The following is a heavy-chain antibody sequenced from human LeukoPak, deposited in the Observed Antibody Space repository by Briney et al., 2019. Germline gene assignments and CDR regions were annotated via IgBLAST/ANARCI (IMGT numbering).Heavy chain of an antibody. Sequence: PSETLSLTCAVYGGSFSGYYWSWIRQPPGKGLEWIGEINHSGSTNYNPSLKSRVTISVDTSKNQFSLKLSSVTAADTAVYYCHGYCSSTSCSGSWGQGTLATVSS. J-gene: IGHJ4*02. V-gene: IGHV4-34*01. D-gene: IGHD2-2*03. CDR3: HGYCSSTSCSGS. CDR1: GGSFSGYY. CDR2: INHSGST.